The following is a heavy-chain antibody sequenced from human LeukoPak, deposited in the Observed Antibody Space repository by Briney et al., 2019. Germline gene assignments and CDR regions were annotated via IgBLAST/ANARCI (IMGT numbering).Heavy chain of an antibody. D-gene: IGHD3-22*01. J-gene: IGHJ4*02. CDR3: ARSFSPNYYDLLDY. CDR2: IYYSGST. Sequence: PSETLSLTCTVSGGSISTYYWSWIRQPPGKGLEWIGYIYYSGSTNYNPSLKSRVTISLDTSKNQFSLKLNSVTAADTAMYYCARSFSPNYYDLLDYWGQGTLVTASS. V-gene: IGHV4-59*01. CDR1: GGSISTYY.